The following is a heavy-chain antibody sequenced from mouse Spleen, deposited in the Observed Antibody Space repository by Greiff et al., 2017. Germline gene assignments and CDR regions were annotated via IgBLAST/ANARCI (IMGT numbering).Heavy chain of an antibody. D-gene: IGHD1-1*01. V-gene: IGHV1-69*02. CDR2: IDPSDSYT. CDR3: TRGTYYGSSSDY. J-gene: IGHJ2*01. CDR1: GYTFTSYW. Sequence: VKQSCKASGYTFTSYWMHWVKQRPGQGLEWIGEIDPSDSYTNYNQKFKGKATLTVDKSSSTAYMQLSSPTSEDSAVYYCTRGTYYGSSSDYWGQGTTLTVSS.